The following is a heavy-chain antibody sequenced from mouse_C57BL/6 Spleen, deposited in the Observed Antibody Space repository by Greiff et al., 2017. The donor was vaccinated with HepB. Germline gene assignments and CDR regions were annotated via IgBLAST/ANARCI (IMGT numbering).Heavy chain of an antibody. J-gene: IGHJ1*03. CDR1: GFNIKDYY. Sequence: VQLKESGAELVKPGASVKLSCTASGFNIKDYYMHWVKQRTEQGLEWIGRIDPEDGETKYAPKFQGKATITADTSSNTAYLQLSSLTSEDTAVYYCARGYYGSSSPWYFDVWGTGTTVTVSS. CDR2: IDPEDGET. CDR3: ARGYYGSSSPWYFDV. V-gene: IGHV14-2*01. D-gene: IGHD1-1*01.